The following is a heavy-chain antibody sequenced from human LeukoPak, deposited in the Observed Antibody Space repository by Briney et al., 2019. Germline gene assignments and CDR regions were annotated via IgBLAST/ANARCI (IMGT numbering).Heavy chain of an antibody. D-gene: IGHD1-26*01. J-gene: IGHJ4*02. Sequence: SETLSLTCAVYGGSFSGYCWSWIRQPPGKGLEWIGEINHSGSTNYNPSLKSRVTISVDTSKNQFSLKLSSVTAADTAVYYCARVNGSGSSAWPDYWGQGTLVTVSS. V-gene: IGHV4-34*01. CDR2: INHSGST. CDR1: GGSFSGYC. CDR3: ARVNGSGSSAWPDY.